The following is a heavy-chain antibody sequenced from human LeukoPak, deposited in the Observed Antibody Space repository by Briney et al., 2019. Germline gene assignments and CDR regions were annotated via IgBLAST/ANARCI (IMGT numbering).Heavy chain of an antibody. CDR2: ISSSSSYI. J-gene: IGHJ4*02. Sequence: GGSLRLSCAASGFTFSSYSMNWVRQAPGKGLEWVSSISSSSSYIYYADSVKGRFTISRDNAKNSLYLQMNSLRAEDTAVYYCARDLPGKENFDYWGQGTLVTVSS. CDR1: GFTFSSYS. CDR3: ARDLPGKENFDY. V-gene: IGHV3-21*01. D-gene: IGHD4-23*01.